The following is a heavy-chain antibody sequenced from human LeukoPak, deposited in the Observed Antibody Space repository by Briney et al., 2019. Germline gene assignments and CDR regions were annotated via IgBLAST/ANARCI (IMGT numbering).Heavy chain of an antibody. J-gene: IGHJ6*02. Sequence: GASVKVSCKASGYTFTSYGLSWVRQAPGQGLEWMGWISIYNGSTKYAQKLQDRVTMTTDTSTNTAYMELRSLRSDDTAVYYCASNRRIAVAPGSGEGCYYGMDVWGQGTTVTVSS. CDR1: GYTFTSYG. V-gene: IGHV1-18*01. D-gene: IGHD6-19*01. CDR3: ASNRRIAVAPGSGEGCYYGMDV. CDR2: ISIYNGST.